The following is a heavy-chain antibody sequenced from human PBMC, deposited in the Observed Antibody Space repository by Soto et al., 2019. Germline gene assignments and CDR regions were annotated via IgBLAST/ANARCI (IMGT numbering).Heavy chain of an antibody. Sequence: ASVKVSCKASGYTFTGYYMHWVRQAPGQGLEWVGWINPNSGGTNYAQKFQGWVTMTRDTSISTAYMELSRLRSDDTAVYYCARASVAGYYYYYGMDVWGQGTTVTVSS. V-gene: IGHV1-2*04. J-gene: IGHJ6*02. CDR2: INPNSGGT. D-gene: IGHD6-19*01. CDR1: GYTFTGYY. CDR3: ARASVAGYYYYYGMDV.